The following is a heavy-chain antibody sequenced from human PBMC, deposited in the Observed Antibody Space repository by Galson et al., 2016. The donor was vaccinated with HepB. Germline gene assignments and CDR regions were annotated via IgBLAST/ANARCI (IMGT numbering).Heavy chain of an antibody. D-gene: IGHD3-10*01. Sequence: SVKVSCKASGYTFTSYNMHWVRQAPGQGLEWMGRINPNSGGTDFARNFQGRVTMTRDTSISTAYMELSSLRSDDTGVYYCARAGVGNSFDYWGQGTLVAVSS. J-gene: IGHJ4*02. CDR1: GYTFTSYN. CDR2: INPNSGGT. CDR3: ARAGVGNSFDY. V-gene: IGHV1-2*05.